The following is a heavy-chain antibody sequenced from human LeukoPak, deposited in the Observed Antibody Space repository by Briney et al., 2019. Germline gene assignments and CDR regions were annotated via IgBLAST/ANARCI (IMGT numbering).Heavy chain of an antibody. J-gene: IGHJ6*02. Sequence: GGSLRLSCAASGFTVSSNYMSWVRQATGKGLEWVSVIYSGGSTYYADSVKGRFTISRDNSKNTLNLQMNSLRADDTAVYYCARDSPTVGGYGMDVWGQGTTVTVSS. CDR2: IYSGGST. CDR1: GFTVSSNY. V-gene: IGHV3-53*01. D-gene: IGHD1-26*01. CDR3: ARDSPTVGGYGMDV.